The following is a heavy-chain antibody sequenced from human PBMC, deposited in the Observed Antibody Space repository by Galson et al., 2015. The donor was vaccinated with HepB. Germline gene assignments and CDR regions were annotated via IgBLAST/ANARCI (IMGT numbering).Heavy chain of an antibody. CDR3: AREGSKQWLDNWFDP. Sequence: SVKVSCKASGYTFTSYYMHWVRQAPGQGLEWMGIINPSGGSTSYAQKFQGRVTITRDTSASTAYMELSSLRSEDTAVYYCAREGSKQWLDNWFDPWGQGTLVTVSS. V-gene: IGHV1-46*01. D-gene: IGHD6-19*01. CDR2: INPSGGST. CDR1: GYTFTSYY. J-gene: IGHJ5*02.